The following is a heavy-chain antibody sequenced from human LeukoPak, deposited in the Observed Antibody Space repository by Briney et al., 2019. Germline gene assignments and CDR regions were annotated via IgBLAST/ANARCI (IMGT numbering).Heavy chain of an antibody. J-gene: IGHJ4*02. CDR3: ARYCSSTSCYNEVLDY. CDR2: ITSDGSST. V-gene: IGHV3-74*01. CDR1: GFTFSSYW. Sequence: GGSLRLSCAASGFTFSSYWMHWVRQAPGKGLVWVSRITSDGSSTSYADSVKGRFTISRDNAKNTLYLQMNSLRAEDTAVYYCARYCSSTSCYNEVLDYWGQGTLVTVSS. D-gene: IGHD2-2*02.